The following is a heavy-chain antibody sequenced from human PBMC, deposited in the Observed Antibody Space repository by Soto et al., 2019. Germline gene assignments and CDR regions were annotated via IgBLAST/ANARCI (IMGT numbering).Heavy chain of an antibody. CDR2: IIPIFGTA. J-gene: IGHJ4*02. D-gene: IGHD3-3*01. Sequence: SVKVSCKASGGTFSSYAISWVRQAPRQGLEWMGGIIPIFGTANYAQKFQGRVTITADESTSTAYMELSSLRSEDTAVYYCARQVTIFGVVIIQSYFDYWGQGTLVTVSS. V-gene: IGHV1-69*13. CDR3: ARQVTIFGVVIIQSYFDY. CDR1: GGTFSSYA.